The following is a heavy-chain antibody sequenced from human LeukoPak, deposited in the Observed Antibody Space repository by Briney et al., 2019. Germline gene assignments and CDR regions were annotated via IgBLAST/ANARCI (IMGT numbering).Heavy chain of an antibody. D-gene: IGHD6-19*01. J-gene: IGHJ4*02. CDR3: AKERGRAVADTGGFDY. CDR1: GFTFSSYG. CDR2: ISYDGSNK. Sequence: GGSLRLSCAASGFTFSSYGMHWVRQAPGKGLEWVAVISYDGSNKYYADSVKGRFTISRDNSKSTLYLQMNSLRAEDTAVYYCAKERGRAVADTGGFDYWGQGTLVTVSS. V-gene: IGHV3-30*18.